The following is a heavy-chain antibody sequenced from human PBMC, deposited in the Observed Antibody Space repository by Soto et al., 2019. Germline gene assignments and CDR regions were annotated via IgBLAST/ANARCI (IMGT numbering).Heavy chain of an antibody. J-gene: IGHJ4*02. CDR3: ARGGLGPEIFDY. Sequence: SVKVSCKASGGTFSSYTISWVRQAHGQGLEWMGRIIPILGIANYAQKFQGRVTITADKSTSTAYMVLSSLRSEDTAVYYCARGGLGPEIFDYWGQGTLVTVSS. CDR2: IIPILGIA. CDR1: GGTFSSYT. V-gene: IGHV1-69*02. D-gene: IGHD3-16*01.